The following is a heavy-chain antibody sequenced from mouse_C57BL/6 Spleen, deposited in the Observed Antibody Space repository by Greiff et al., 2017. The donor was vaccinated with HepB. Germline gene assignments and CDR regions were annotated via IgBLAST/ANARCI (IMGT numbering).Heavy chain of an antibody. Sequence: EVQVVESGGGLVKPGGSLKLSCAASGFTFSSYAMSWVRQTPEKRLEWVATISDGGSYTYYPDNVKGRFTFSRDNAKNNQYLQLSHLESEETSMYYCARDHKLGVYFDYWGQGTTLTVSS. CDR1: GFTFSSYA. CDR3: ARDHKLGVYFDY. V-gene: IGHV5-4*01. J-gene: IGHJ2*01. CDR2: ISDGGSYT. D-gene: IGHD4-1*01.